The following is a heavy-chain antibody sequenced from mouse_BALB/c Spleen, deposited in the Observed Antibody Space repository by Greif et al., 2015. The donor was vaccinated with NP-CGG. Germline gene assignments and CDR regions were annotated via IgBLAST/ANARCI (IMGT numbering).Heavy chain of an antibody. CDR3: ARESYGYDDLDY. Sequence: EVQLQQSGPELVKPGASVKISCKASGYSFTGYYMHWVKQSHVKSLEWIGRINPYNGATSYNQNFKDKASLTVDKSSSTAYMELHSLTSEDSAVYYCARESYGYDDLDYWGQGTSVTVSS. D-gene: IGHD2-2*01. CDR2: INPYNGAT. J-gene: IGHJ4*01. CDR1: GYSFTGYY. V-gene: IGHV1-31*01.